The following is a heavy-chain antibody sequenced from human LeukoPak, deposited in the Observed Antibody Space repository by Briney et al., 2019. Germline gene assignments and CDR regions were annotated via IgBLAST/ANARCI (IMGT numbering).Heavy chain of an antibody. Sequence: SETLSLTCTVSGGSISSYYWSWIRQPAGKGLEWIGRIYTSGSTNYNPSLKSRVTISVDTSKNQFSLKLSPVTAADTAVYYCARDKCSSTSCYSDYYYYMDVWGKGTTVTVSS. J-gene: IGHJ6*03. CDR1: GGSISSYY. V-gene: IGHV4-4*07. CDR3: ARDKCSSTSCYSDYYYYMDV. CDR2: IYTSGST. D-gene: IGHD2-2*01.